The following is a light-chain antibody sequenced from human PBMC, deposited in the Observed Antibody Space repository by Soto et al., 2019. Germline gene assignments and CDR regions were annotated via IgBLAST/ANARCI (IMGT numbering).Light chain of an antibody. CDR2: EVS. V-gene: IGLV2-14*01. CDR1: SSDVGGYNH. J-gene: IGLJ1*01. CDR3: TSYTSISTYV. Sequence: QSALTQPASVSESPGQSITIPCARTSSDVGGYNHVSWYQQHADKAPKLLSHEVSNRPSGVSNPFSGSKSGNTASLTISGLQAEDEADYYCTSYTSISTYVFGTGTKVTVL.